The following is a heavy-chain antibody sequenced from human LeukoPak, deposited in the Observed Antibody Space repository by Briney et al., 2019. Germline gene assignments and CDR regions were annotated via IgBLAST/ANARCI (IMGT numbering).Heavy chain of an antibody. V-gene: IGHV3-7*03. CDR1: GLTFSSYW. CDR2: IKQDGSEK. CDR3: ARQQQLTAPSEDDAFDI. J-gene: IGHJ3*02. Sequence: GGSLRLSCAASGLTFSSYWMSWVRQAPGKGLEWVANIKQDGSEKYYVDSVKGRFTISRDNAKNSLYLQMNRLRAEDTAVYYCARQQQLTAPSEDDAFDIWGQGTMVTVSS. D-gene: IGHD6-13*01.